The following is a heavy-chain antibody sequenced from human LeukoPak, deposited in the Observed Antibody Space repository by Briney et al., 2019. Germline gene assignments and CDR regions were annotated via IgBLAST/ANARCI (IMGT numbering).Heavy chain of an antibody. V-gene: IGHV3-33*08. CDR2: IWYDGSYK. D-gene: IGHD2-2*01. Sequence: QPGRALRLSCAASGFTFSSHGMHWVRQAPGKGLEWVAVIWYDGSYKYYADSVKGRFTISRDNSNSTLYLQMNSLRAEDTAVYYCARDKSTSCYYFDYWGQGALVTVSS. CDR1: GFTFSSHG. J-gene: IGHJ4*02. CDR3: ARDKSTSCYYFDY.